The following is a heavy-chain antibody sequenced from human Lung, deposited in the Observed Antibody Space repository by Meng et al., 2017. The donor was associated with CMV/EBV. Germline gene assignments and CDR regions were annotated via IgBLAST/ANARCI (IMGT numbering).Heavy chain of an antibody. D-gene: IGHD1-26*01. CDR3: ARGKQDAWELLAY. Sequence: HVHPRESRPGMVKPSGTLARSCGGSCVSIRSNIRWTWVRLPPGKGLEWIGDIDDRGSTNYNPSLNRRISISLDKSKNHFSLKVNSGTAADTAVYYCARGKQDAWELLAYWGQGALVTVSS. CDR2: IDDRGST. J-gene: IGHJ4*02. V-gene: IGHV4-4*02. CDR1: CVSIRSNIR.